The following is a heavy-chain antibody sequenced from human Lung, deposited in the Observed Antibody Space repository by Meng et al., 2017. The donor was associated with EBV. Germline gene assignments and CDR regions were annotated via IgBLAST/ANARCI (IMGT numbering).Heavy chain of an antibody. CDR2: INTNTGNP. J-gene: IGHJ4*02. CDR3: ARVAPSGYRYFDY. CDR1: GYTFITYA. D-gene: IGHD3-3*01. Sequence: QVQLVQSGSELXXXXXSXTVXCKASGYTFITYAMNWVRQAPGQGLEWMGWINTNTGNPTYAQGFTRRFVFSLDTSFRTAYLQISSLKAEDTAVYYCARVAPSGYRYFDYWGQGTLVTVSS. V-gene: IGHV7-4-1*02.